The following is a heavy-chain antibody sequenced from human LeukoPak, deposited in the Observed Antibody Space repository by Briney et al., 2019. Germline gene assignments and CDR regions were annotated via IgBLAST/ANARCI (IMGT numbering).Heavy chain of an antibody. Sequence: GGSLRLSCAASGFTFSSYAMSWVRQAPGKGLEWVSYISGSGGSTYYADSAKGRLTISRDNSKNTLYLQVSSLRAEDTAVYYCAKERWTTTAFDIWGQGTLVTVSS. CDR1: GFTFSSYA. CDR2: ISGSGGST. CDR3: AKERWTTTAFDI. V-gene: IGHV3-23*01. J-gene: IGHJ3*02. D-gene: IGHD3/OR15-3a*01.